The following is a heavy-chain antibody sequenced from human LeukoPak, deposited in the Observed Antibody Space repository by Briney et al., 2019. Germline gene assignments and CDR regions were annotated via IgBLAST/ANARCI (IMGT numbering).Heavy chain of an antibody. V-gene: IGHV1-2*04. J-gene: IGHJ6*02. D-gene: IGHD1-1*01. CDR1: GYTFTDYH. Sequence: GASVKVSCKASGYTFTDYHIHWVRQAPGQGLEWMGWINPNSGGTNYAQKFQGWVTMTRDTSISTAYMELSRLRSDDTAVYYCARWVRYNWNDDYYYGMDVWGQGTTVTVSS. CDR3: ARWVRYNWNDDYYYGMDV. CDR2: INPNSGGT.